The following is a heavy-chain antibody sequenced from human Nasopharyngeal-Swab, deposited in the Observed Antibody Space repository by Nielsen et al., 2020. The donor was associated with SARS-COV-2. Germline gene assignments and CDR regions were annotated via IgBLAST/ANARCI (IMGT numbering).Heavy chain of an antibody. CDR2: IWYDGSNK. Sequence: GESLKISCAASGFTFSSYGMHWVRPAPGKGLEWVAVIWYDGSNKYYADSVKGRFTISRDNSKNTLYLQMNSLRAEDTAVYYCARGEHVDIVAHYMDVWGKGTTVTVSS. CDR1: GFTFSSYG. CDR3: ARGEHVDIVAHYMDV. D-gene: IGHD5-12*01. V-gene: IGHV3-33*01. J-gene: IGHJ6*03.